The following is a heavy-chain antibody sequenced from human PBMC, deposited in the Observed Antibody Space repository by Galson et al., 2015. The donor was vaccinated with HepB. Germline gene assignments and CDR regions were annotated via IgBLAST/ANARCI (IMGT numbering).Heavy chain of an antibody. V-gene: IGHV4-59*01. CDR1: GGSINTYF. D-gene: IGHD3-9*01. CDR2: ISNSGNT. J-gene: IGHJ3*02. Sequence: ETLSLTCTVSGGSINTYFWSWIRQPPGEGLEYLASISNSGNTNFNPSLKSRITISLDTSKNQVFLRVTSVTAADTALYFCATTTRTGSSLEAFDIWGQGTMVTVSS. CDR3: ATTTRTGSSLEAFDI.